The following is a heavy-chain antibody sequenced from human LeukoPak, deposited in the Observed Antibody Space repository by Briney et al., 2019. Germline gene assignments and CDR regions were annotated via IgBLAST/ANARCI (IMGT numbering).Heavy chain of an antibody. CDR2: VYQSGKT. D-gene: IGHD1-1*01. V-gene: IGHV4-38-2*01. CDR1: GSSVSSGFH. J-gene: IGHJ4*02. Sequence: PSETLTLTCAVSGSSVSSGFHWGWIRQPPGKGLEWIGSVYQSGKTYHSPSLKGRVTLSIDTSKNQFSLKLSDVTAADTAVFYWGRERGGGGHAADSWGQRMTVIFSS. CDR3: GRERGGGGHAADS.